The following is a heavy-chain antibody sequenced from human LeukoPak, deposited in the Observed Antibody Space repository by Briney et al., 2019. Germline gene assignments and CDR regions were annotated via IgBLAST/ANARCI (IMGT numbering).Heavy chain of an antibody. CDR2: ISGSGGST. Sequence: GGSLRLSCAVSGFIFRSYGMHWVRQAPGKGLEWVSAISGSGGSTYYADSVKGRFTISRDNSKNTLYLQMNSLRAEDTAVYYCAKDPFTQLKVTTGAWGQGTLVTVSS. D-gene: IGHD4-17*01. CDR1: GFIFRSYG. CDR3: AKDPFTQLKVTTGA. J-gene: IGHJ5*02. V-gene: IGHV3-23*01.